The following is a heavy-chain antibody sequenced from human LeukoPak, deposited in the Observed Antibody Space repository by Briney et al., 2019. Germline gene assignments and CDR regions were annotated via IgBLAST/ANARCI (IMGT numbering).Heavy chain of an antibody. V-gene: IGHV3-53*01. CDR1: GFTVSSNY. Sequence: GGSLRLSCAASGFTVSSNYMSWVRQAPGKGLEWVSVIYGGGSTYYADSVKGRFTISRDNSKNTLYLQMNSLRAEDTAVYYCASSSVAGNSLFDYWGQGTLVTVSS. CDR3: ASSSVAGNSLFDY. CDR2: IYGGGST. D-gene: IGHD6-19*01. J-gene: IGHJ4*02.